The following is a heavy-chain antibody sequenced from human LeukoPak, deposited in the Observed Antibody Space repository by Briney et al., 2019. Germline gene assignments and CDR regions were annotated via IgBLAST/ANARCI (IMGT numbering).Heavy chain of an antibody. D-gene: IGHD3-10*01. V-gene: IGHV1-24*01. CDR3: ATGPFMVRGVSFEHDY. CDR1: GYTLTELS. J-gene: IGHJ4*02. Sequence: ASVKVSCKVSGYTLTELSMHWVRQAPGKGLEWMGGFDPEDGETIYAQKFQGRVTMTEDTSTDTAYMELSSLRSEDTAVYYCATGPFMVRGVSFEHDYWGQGTLVTVSS. CDR2: FDPEDGET.